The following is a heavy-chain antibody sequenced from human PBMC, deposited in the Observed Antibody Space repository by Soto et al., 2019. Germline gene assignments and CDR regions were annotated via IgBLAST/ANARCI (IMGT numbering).Heavy chain of an antibody. J-gene: IGHJ3*02. CDR1: GGSISSSSYY. CDR2: IYYSGST. CDR3: ARRGYYAISAFDI. V-gene: IGHV4-39*01. D-gene: IGHD2-8*01. Sequence: QLQLQESGPGLVKPSETLSLTCTVSGGSISSSSYYWGWIRQPPGKGLEWIGSIYYSGSTYYNPSLKSRVTISGDTSKNQFSLKLSSVTAADTTVYYCARRGYYAISAFDIWGQGTMVTVSS.